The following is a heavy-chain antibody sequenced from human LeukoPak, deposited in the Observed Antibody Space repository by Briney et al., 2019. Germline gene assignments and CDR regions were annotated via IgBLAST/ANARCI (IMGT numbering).Heavy chain of an antibody. Sequence: ASVKVSCKDSGYTLTSYRMSWLRRAPGQGREWMGWISAYNDNTNYAQKLQGRVTMTTYTSTSTAYMELRSLRADDTAVYYCAREALWLQYYFDYWGQGTLVTVSP. V-gene: IGHV1-18*01. CDR1: GYTLTSYR. CDR3: AREALWLQYYFDY. D-gene: IGHD5-24*01. J-gene: IGHJ4*02. CDR2: ISAYNDNT.